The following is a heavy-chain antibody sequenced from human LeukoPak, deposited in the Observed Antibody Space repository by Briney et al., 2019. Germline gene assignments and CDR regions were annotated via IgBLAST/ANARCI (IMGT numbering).Heavy chain of an antibody. Sequence: GGSLRLSCVASGFTFSNSWMHWVRQAPGRGLVWVSRIYRDGGSATYADSVKGRFAISRDNAKNTLYLQMNSLRTEDTAVYYCAKTFYDYVWGSLDAFHIWGQGTMVTVSS. V-gene: IGHV3-74*01. CDR3: AKTFYDYVWGSLDAFHI. J-gene: IGHJ3*02. CDR1: GFTFSNSW. CDR2: IYRDGGSA. D-gene: IGHD3-16*01.